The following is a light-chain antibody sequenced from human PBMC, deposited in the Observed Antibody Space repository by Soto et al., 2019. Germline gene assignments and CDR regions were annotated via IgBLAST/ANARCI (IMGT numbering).Light chain of an antibody. Sequence: ERVLTQSPGTLSVSPGDRATLSCRAGQSVSNNLAWYQQKPGQAPRLLIDGASSRATGIPDRFSGSGSGTDFTLTISRLEPEDFATYYCLQDYNYPRTFGQGTRLEIK. J-gene: IGKJ5*01. CDR2: GAS. CDR1: QSVSNN. V-gene: IGKV3D-15*01. CDR3: LQDYNYPRT.